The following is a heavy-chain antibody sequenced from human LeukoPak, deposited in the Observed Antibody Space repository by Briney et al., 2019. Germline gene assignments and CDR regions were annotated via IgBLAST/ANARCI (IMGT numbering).Heavy chain of an antibody. D-gene: IGHD5-24*01. J-gene: IGHJ2*01. CDR3: ARLGEMMRGLGSFDL. V-gene: IGHV4-59*08. Sequence: SETLSLTCTVSGGSISSYYWSWLRQPPGKGLEWIGYIYYSGSTNYNPSLKSRATMSVDTSKNQFSLKLSSVTAADTAVYYCARLGEMMRGLGSFDLWGRGTLVTVSS. CDR1: GGSISSYY. CDR2: IYYSGST.